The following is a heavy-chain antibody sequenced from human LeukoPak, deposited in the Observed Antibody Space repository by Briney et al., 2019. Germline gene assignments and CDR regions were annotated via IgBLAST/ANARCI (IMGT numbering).Heavy chain of an antibody. CDR3: ARGRSSGYYYDYYYYYMDV. V-gene: IGHV4-34*01. D-gene: IGHD3-22*01. J-gene: IGHJ6*03. CDR2: INHSGST. Sequence: KPSETLSLTCAVYGGSFSGYYWSWIRQPPGKGLEWIGEINHSGSTNHNPSLKSRVTISVDTSKNQFSLKLSSVTAADTAVYYCARGRSSGYYYDYYYYYMDVWGKGTTVTVSS. CDR1: GGSFSGYY.